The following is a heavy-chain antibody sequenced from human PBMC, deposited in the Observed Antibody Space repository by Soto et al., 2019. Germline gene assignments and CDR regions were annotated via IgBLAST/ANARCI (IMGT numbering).Heavy chain of an antibody. J-gene: IGHJ6*03. Sequence: PSETLSLTCTVSGGSISSYYWSWIRQPPGKGLEWIGYIYCSGSTNYNPSLKSRVTISVDTSKNQFSLKLSSVTAADTAVHYCARHVGYYMDVWGKGTTVTVSS. V-gene: IGHV4-59*08. CDR1: GGSISSYY. CDR3: ARHVGYYMDV. D-gene: IGHD2-15*01. CDR2: IYCSGST.